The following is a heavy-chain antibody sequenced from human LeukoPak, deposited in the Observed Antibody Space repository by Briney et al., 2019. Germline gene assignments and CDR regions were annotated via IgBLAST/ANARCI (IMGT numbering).Heavy chain of an antibody. CDR2: IYYSGST. J-gene: IGHJ4*02. CDR3: ARQSDASFGWDF. V-gene: IGHV4-59*08. CDR1: GGSISSYY. D-gene: IGHD3-3*01. Sequence: TETLSLTCTVSGGSISSYYWSWIRQPPGKGLEWIGYIYYSGSTNYNPSLKSRVTISIDTSKNQFSLKLSSVTAANTAVYYCARQSDASFGWDFWGQGTLVTVSS.